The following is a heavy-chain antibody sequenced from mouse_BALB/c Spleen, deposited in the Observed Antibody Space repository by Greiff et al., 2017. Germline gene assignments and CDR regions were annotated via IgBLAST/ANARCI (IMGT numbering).Heavy chain of an antibody. CDR2: ISSGGSYT. CDR1: GFTFSSYA. J-gene: IGHJ2*01. V-gene: IGHV5-9-3*01. CDR3: ARHRPDSSGWDY. D-gene: IGHD3-2*01. Sequence: EVQVVESGGGLVKPGGSLKLSCAASGFTFSSYAMSWVRQTPEKRLEWVATISSGGSYTYYPDSVKGRFTISRDNAKNTLYLQMSSLRSEDTAMYYCARHRPDSSGWDYWGQGTTLTVSS.